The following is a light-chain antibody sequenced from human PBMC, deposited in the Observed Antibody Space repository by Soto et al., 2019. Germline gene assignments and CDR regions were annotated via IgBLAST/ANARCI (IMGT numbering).Light chain of an antibody. CDR2: ATS. CDR3: QLSFSAQYT. V-gene: IGKV1-39*01. Sequence: DIQLTQSPSSLSASVGDRVSLSCRAGQSVGSFLNWYQQKPGKAPRLLIYATSNLQTWVPSSFSGSGSGTEFTLTISGLQPEYCASYFCQLSFSAQYTYGQGTKLESK. CDR1: QSVGSF. J-gene: IGKJ2*01.